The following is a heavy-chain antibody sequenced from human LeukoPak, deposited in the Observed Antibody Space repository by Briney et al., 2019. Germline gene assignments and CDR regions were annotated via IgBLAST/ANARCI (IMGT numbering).Heavy chain of an antibody. CDR1: GFTFSNYT. D-gene: IGHD3-22*01. CDR3: ARTPHPYYYDSSGYIDY. J-gene: IGHJ4*02. V-gene: IGHV3-21*04. CDR2: IDSSSNFI. Sequence: GGSLRLSCAASGFTFSNYTMNWVRQAPGKGLEWVSSIDSSSNFIYYADSVKGRFTISRDDAKNSLYLQMNSLRAEDTAVYYCARTPHPYYYDSSGYIDYWGQGTLVTVSS.